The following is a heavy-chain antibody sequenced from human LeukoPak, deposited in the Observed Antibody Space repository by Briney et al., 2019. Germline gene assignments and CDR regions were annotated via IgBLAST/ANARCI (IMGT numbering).Heavy chain of an antibody. J-gene: IGHJ4*02. V-gene: IGHV3-23*01. D-gene: IGHD6-13*01. CDR2: ITSGENT. Sequence: GGSLRLSCAASGFTFSTYSMNWVRQAPGKGLEWVSTITSGENTYYADSVKGRFTISRDNSKNTLYLQMNSLRAEDTAVYYCAKRLSSSSTWYYFDYWGQGTLVTVSS. CDR1: GFTFSTYS. CDR3: AKRLSSSSTWYYFDY.